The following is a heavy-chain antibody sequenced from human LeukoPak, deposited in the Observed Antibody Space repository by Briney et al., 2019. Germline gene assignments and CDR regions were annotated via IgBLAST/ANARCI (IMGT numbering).Heavy chain of an antibody. V-gene: IGHV3-9*01. Sequence: GGSLRLSCAASGFTFGDYAMHWVRQVPGKGLEWVSSISWNTEILGYADSVKGRFTISRDNAKNSLFLEMNSLSSEDTAFYYCAKDKAHGDYYLDSWGQGALVTVSS. J-gene: IGHJ4*02. CDR1: GFTFGDYA. CDR3: AKDKAHGDYYLDS. D-gene: IGHD2-21*01. CDR2: ISWNTEIL.